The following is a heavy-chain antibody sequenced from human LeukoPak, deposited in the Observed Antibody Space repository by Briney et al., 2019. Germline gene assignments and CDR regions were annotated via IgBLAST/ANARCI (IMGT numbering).Heavy chain of an antibody. Sequence: SVKVSCKASGGTFSSYATSWVRQAPGQGLEWMGGIIPIFGTANYAQKFQGRVTITTDESTSTAYMELSGLRSEDTAVYYCARLSSMVREAPDAFDIWGQGTMVTVSS. CDR2: IIPIFGTA. CDR1: GGTFSSYA. D-gene: IGHD3-10*01. V-gene: IGHV1-69*05. CDR3: ARLSSMVREAPDAFDI. J-gene: IGHJ3*02.